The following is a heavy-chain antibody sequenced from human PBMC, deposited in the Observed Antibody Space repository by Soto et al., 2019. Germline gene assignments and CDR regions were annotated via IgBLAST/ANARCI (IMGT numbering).Heavy chain of an antibody. Sequence: QVQLQESGPGLVKPSQTLSLTCTVSGGSISSVDYYWSWIRQPPGKGLQWIGYIYYGGNTYYNPSIKSRVTISVDTSKNQFSLKVNSVTAADTAMYYCARTYSSVGFALDYWGQGTLVTVSS. CDR1: GGSISSVDYY. CDR3: ARTYSSVGFALDY. J-gene: IGHJ4*02. V-gene: IGHV4-30-4*01. D-gene: IGHD6-25*01. CDR2: IYYGGNT.